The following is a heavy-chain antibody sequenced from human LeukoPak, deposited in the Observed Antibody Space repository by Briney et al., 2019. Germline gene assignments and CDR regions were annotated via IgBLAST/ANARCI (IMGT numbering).Heavy chain of an antibody. CDR3: ARQEGGYGDSAYWYFDL. V-gene: IGHV5-51*01. CDR1: GYSFTSYW. CDR2: IYPGDSDT. D-gene: IGHD4-17*01. J-gene: IGHJ2*01. Sequence: GESLKISCKGSGYSFTSYWIGWVRQMPGKGLEWMGIIYPGDSDTRYSPSFQGQVTISADKSISTAYLQWSSLKASDTAMYYCARQEGGYGDSAYWYFDLWGRGTLVTVSS.